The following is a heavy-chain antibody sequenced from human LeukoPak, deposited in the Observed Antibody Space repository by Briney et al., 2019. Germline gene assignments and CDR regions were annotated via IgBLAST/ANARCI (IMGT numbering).Heavy chain of an antibody. D-gene: IGHD4-17*01. CDR1: GYTFTSYG. V-gene: IGHV1-18*01. CDR3: ARDVGWDYGDLLNYYYYYGMDV. J-gene: IGHJ6*02. CDR2: ISAYNGNT. Sequence: ASVKVSCKASGYTFTSYGISWVRQAPGQGLEWMGWISAYNGNTNYAQKLQGRVTMTTDTSTSTAYMELRSLRSDDTAVYYCARDVGWDYGDLLNYYYYYGMDVWGQGTTVTVSS.